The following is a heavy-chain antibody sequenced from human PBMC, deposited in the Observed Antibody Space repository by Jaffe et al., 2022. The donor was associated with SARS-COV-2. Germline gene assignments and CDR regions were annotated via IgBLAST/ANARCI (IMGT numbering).Heavy chain of an antibody. Sequence: QVQLVESGGGVVQPGRSLRLSCAASGFTFSSYGMHWVRQAPGKGLEWVAVIWYDGSNKYYADSVKGRFTISRDNSKNTLYLQMNSLRAEDTAVYYCASGVEGATYYYYYGMDVWGQGTTVTVSS. CDR1: GFTFSSYG. CDR2: IWYDGSNK. D-gene: IGHD1-26*01. V-gene: IGHV3-33*01. CDR3: ASGVEGATYYYYYGMDV. J-gene: IGHJ6*02.